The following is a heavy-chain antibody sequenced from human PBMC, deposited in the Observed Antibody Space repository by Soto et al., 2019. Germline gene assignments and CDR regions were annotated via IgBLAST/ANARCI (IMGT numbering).Heavy chain of an antibody. J-gene: IGHJ4*02. V-gene: IGHV3-33*01. CDR2: IWYDGSNK. CDR3: ASDILTGYPPYYFDY. Sequence: SLRLSCAASGFTFSSYGMHWVRQAPGKGLEWVAVIWYDGSNKYYADSVKGRFTISRDNSKNTLYLQMNSLRAEDTAVYYCASDILTGYPPYYFDYWGQGTLVTVSS. D-gene: IGHD3-9*01. CDR1: GFTFSSYG.